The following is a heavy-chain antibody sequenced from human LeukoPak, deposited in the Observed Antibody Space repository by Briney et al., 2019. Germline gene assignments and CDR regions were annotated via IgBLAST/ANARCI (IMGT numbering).Heavy chain of an antibody. D-gene: IGHD3-22*01. V-gene: IGHV3-21*01. CDR1: GFTFSSYS. CDR2: ISSSSSYI. CDR3: ARAPYYYDSSGYYGLN. J-gene: IGHJ4*02. Sequence: GGSLRLSCAASGFTFSSYSMNWVRQAPGKGLEWVSSISSSSSYIYYADSVKGRFTISRDNAKNSLYLQMNSLRAEDTAVYYCARAPYYYDSSGYYGLNWGQGTLVTVSS.